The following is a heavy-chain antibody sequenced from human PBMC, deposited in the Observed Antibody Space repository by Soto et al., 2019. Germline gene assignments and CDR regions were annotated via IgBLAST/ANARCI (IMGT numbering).Heavy chain of an antibody. V-gene: IGHV1-69*13. CDR1: GGTFSSYA. D-gene: IGHD5-12*01. CDR2: IIPIFGTA. Sequence: SVKVSCKASGGTFSSYAISWVRQAPGQGLEWMGGIIPIFGTANYAQKFQGRVTITADESTSTAYMELSSLRSEDTAVYYRARGALGDGYNFDGYYFDYWGQGTLVTVSS. CDR3: ARGALGDGYNFDGYYFDY. J-gene: IGHJ4*02.